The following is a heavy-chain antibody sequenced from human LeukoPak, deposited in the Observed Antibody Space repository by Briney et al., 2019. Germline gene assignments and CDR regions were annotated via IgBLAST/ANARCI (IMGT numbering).Heavy chain of an antibody. CDR2: ISYDGSNK. CDR3: ARGSVVLEWSLYYFDY. D-gene: IGHD3-3*01. CDR1: GFTFSSYA. J-gene: IGHJ4*02. V-gene: IGHV3-30-3*01. Sequence: QPGRSLRLSCAASGFTFSSYAMHWVRQAPGKGLEWVAVISYDGSNKYYADSVKGRFTISRDNSKNTLYLQMNSLRAEDTAVYYCARGSVVLEWSLYYFDYWGQGTLVTVSS.